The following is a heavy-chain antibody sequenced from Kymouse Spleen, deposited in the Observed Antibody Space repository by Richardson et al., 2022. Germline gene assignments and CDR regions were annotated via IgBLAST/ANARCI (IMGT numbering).Heavy chain of an antibody. J-gene: IGHJ5*02. V-gene: IGHV4-34*01. D-gene: IGHD4-11,IGHD4-11*01. CDR2: INHSGST. CDR3: AREGYSNYGWFDP. CDR1: GGSFSGYY. Sequence: QVQLQQWGAGLLKPSETLSLTCAVYGGSFSGYYWSWIRQPPGKGLEWIGEINHSGSTNYNPSLKSRVTISVDTSKNQFSLKLSSVTAADTAVYYCAREGYSNYGWFDPWGQGTLVTVSS.